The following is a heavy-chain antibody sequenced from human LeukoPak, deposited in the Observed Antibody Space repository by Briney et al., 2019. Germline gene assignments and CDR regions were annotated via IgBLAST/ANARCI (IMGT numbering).Heavy chain of an antibody. CDR1: GGTFSSYT. CDR3: ARGPRELLLPFDY. CDR2: IIPILAIA. Sequence: SVKVSCKASGGTFSSYTISWVRQAPGQGLEWMGRIIPILAIANYAQKFQGRVTITADKSTSTAYMELSSLRSEDTAVYYCARGPRELLLPFDYWGQGTLVTVSS. D-gene: IGHD1-26*01. J-gene: IGHJ4*02. V-gene: IGHV1-69*02.